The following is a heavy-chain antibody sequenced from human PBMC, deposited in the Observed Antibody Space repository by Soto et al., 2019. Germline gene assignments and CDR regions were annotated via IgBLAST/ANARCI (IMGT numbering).Heavy chain of an antibody. CDR3: AKVGGGYYLDY. CDR2: ISWNSGSI. CDR1: GFTFDDYA. Sequence: EVQLVESGGGLVQPGRSLRLSCAASGFTFDDYAMHWVRQAPGKGLEWVSGISWNSGSIGYADSVKGRFTISRDTAKNSLYLQMNSLRAEDTALYYCAKVGGGYYLDYWGQGPLVTVSS. D-gene: IGHD2-15*01. J-gene: IGHJ4*02. V-gene: IGHV3-9*01.